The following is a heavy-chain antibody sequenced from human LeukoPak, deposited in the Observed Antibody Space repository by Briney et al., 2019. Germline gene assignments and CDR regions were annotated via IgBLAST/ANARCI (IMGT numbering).Heavy chain of an antibody. CDR1: GGSISSYY. V-gene: IGHV4-4*07. J-gene: IGHJ4*02. Sequence: SETLSLTCTVSGGSISSYYWSWIRQPAGKGLEWIGRIYTSGSTNCNPSLKSRVTMSVDTSKNQFSLKLSSVTAADTAVYYCAGGGKGWLLTTLDYWGQGTLVTVSS. CDR2: IYTSGST. CDR3: AGGGKGWLLTTLDY. D-gene: IGHD5-12*01.